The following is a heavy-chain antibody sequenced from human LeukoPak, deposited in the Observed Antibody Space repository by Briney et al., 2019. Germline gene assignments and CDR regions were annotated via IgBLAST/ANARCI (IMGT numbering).Heavy chain of an antibody. CDR3: ARDHSSGWYGVFWFDP. J-gene: IGHJ5*02. D-gene: IGHD6-19*01. Sequence: GGSLRLSCAASGFTFSSYWMSWVRQAPGKGLEWVANIKQDGSEKYYVDSVKGRFTISRDNAKNSLYLQMNSLRAEDTAVYYCARDHSSGWYGVFWFDPWGQGTLVTVSS. CDR2: IKQDGSEK. CDR1: GFTFSSYW. V-gene: IGHV3-7*01.